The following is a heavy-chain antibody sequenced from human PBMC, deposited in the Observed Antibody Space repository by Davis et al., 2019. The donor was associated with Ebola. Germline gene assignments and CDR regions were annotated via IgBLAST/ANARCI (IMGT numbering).Heavy chain of an antibody. CDR2: INSDGSST. V-gene: IGHV3-74*01. J-gene: IGHJ6*02. CDR1: GFTFSSYW. Sequence: HTGGSLRLSCAASGFTFSSYWMHWVRQAPGKGLVWVSRINSDGSSTSYADSVKGRFTISRDNAKNTLYLQMNSLRAEDTAVYYCARVPFPSTIFGVVIDLPGGMDVWGQGTTVTVSS. D-gene: IGHD3-3*01. CDR3: ARVPFPSTIFGVVIDLPGGMDV.